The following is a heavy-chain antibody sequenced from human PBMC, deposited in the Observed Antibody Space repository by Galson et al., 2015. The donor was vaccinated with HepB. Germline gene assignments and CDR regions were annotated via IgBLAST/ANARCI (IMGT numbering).Heavy chain of an antibody. Sequence: LSLTCAVSGGSISSGGYSWSWIRQPPGKGLEWIGYIYYSGSTYYNPSLKSRVTISVDTSKNQFSLKLSSVTAADMAVYYCARVAYSSGWYGGSWFDPWGQGTLVTVSS. D-gene: IGHD6-19*01. V-gene: IGHV4-30-4*07. J-gene: IGHJ5*02. CDR3: ARVAYSSGWYGGSWFDP. CDR1: GGSISSGGYS. CDR2: IYYSGST.